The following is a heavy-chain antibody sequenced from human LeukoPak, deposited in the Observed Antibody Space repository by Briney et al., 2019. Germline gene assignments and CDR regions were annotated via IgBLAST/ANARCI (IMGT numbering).Heavy chain of an antibody. CDR3: ARELYCSGGSCYYSDYYYYYGMDV. CDR2: ISSSSSYI. V-gene: IGHV3-21*01. J-gene: IGHJ6*02. Sequence: GGSLRLSCAASGFTFSSYSMNWVRQAPGKGLEWVSSISSSSSYIYYADSVKGRFTISRDNAKNSLYLQMNSLRAENTAVYYCARELYCSGGSCYYSDYYYYYGMDVWGQGTTVTVSS. CDR1: GFTFSSYS. D-gene: IGHD2-15*01.